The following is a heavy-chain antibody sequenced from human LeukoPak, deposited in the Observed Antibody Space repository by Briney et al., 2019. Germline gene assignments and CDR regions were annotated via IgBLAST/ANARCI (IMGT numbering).Heavy chain of an antibody. D-gene: IGHD5-12*01. J-gene: IGHJ4*02. CDR3: ARDRGYSGYDFDY. V-gene: IGHV1-46*02. CDR2: INPSGGSA. Sequence: ASVKVSCKAYGYTFNSYCIHWVRQAPGQGLEWMGIINPSGGSASYAQKFQGRVTMTIDTSSSTVYMELGSLRSEDTAVYYCARDRGYSGYDFDYWGQGTLVTVSS. CDR1: GYTFNSYC.